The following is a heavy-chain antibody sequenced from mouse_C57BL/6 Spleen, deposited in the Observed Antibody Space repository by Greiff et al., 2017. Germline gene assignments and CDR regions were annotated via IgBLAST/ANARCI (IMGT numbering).Heavy chain of an antibody. D-gene: IGHD3-2*01. J-gene: IGHJ4*01. CDR3: ARGRQDYAMDY. V-gene: IGHV1-72*01. CDR1: GYTFTSYW. Sequence: QVQLQQPGAELVKPGASVQLSCKASGYTFTSYWMHWVKQRPGRGLEWIGRIDPNSGGTKYNEKFKSKATLTVDKPSSTAYMQLSSLTSEDSAVYYCARGRQDYAMDYWGQGTSVTVSS. CDR2: IDPNSGGT.